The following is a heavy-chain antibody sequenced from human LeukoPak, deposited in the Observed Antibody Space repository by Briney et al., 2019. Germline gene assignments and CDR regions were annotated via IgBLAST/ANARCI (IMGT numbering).Heavy chain of an antibody. D-gene: IGHD5-12*01. CDR2: IYYSGST. CDR3: ARGWRGFNFDY. Sequence: KPSETLSLTCTVSGGSISSSSYYWGWIRQPPGKGLEWIGSIYYSGSTYYNPSLKSRVTISVYTSKNQFSLKLSSVTVADTAVYYCARGWRGFNFDYWGQGTLVTVSS. J-gene: IGHJ4*02. V-gene: IGHV4-39*07. CDR1: GGSISSSSYY.